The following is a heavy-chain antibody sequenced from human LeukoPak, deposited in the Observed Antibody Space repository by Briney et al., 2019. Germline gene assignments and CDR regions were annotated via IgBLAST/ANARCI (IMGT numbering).Heavy chain of an antibody. V-gene: IGHV4-31*03. J-gene: IGHJ5*02. CDR1: GGSISSGGYY. CDR3: ARAEGDFWSGYYFWFDP. D-gene: IGHD3-3*01. Sequence: PSETLSLTCTVSGGSISSGGYYWSWIRQHPGKGLEWIGYIYYSGSTYYNPSLKSRVTISVDTSKNQFSLKLSSVTAADTAVYYCARAEGDFWSGYYFWFDPWGQGTLVTVSS. CDR2: IYYSGST.